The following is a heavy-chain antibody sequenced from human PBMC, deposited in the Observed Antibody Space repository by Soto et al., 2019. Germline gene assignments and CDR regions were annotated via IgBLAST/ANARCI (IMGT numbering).Heavy chain of an antibody. J-gene: IGHJ4*02. CDR1: GGSLTSYP. D-gene: IGHD3-16*01. CDR2: IIPIHGTT. V-gene: IGHV1-69*01. CDR3: ARGWGLVS. Sequence: QMEQSGAEVRKPWSSVKVSCKPSGGSLTSYPMAWVRQAPGQGFEWMGGIIPIHGTTEYAQKFQGRVTITADESTNRATLELTGLTSEDTAVYYCARGWGLVSWGQGPLVTVSS.